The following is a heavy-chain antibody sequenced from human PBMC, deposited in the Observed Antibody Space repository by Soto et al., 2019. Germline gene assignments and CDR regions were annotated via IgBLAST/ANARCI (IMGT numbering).Heavy chain of an antibody. CDR3: TRGRDGYNPYYFLY. J-gene: IGHJ4*02. D-gene: IGHD5-12*01. Sequence: GGSRRLSCTSSGYRFGDYAVNWARQVQGKGLEWLGFIRHDIYDETTEYAASVKGRIINSRDDSKSMAYLQMDSLKTEDTGVYYCTRGRDGYNPYYFLYCGQGALVTVSS. V-gene: IGHV3-49*04. CDR1: GYRFGDYA. CDR2: IRHDIYDETT.